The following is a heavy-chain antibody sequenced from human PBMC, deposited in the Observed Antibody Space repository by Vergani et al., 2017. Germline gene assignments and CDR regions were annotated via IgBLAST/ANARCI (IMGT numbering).Heavy chain of an antibody. CDR1: GYSISRGYY. D-gene: IGHD3-16*01. J-gene: IGHJ3*02. CDR3: ARQVWVSQGVGAFET. CDR2: VFHSGSA. Sequence: QVQLQESGPGLVKPSETLSLTCSVSGYSISRGYYWGWIRQPPGKGLEWIATVFHSGSAYYNPSLRRRVTISVETSKNQFSWRLTTLTAADTAVYYCARQVWVSQGVGAFETWGRGTEVSVSS. V-gene: IGHV4-38-2*02.